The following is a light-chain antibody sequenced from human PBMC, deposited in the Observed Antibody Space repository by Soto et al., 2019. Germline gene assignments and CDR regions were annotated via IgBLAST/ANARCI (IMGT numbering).Light chain of an antibody. J-gene: IGKJ1*01. CDR2: DAS. Sequence: EIVLTQSPATLSLSPGDRATLSCRASQSISSYLAWYQQKPGQAPRLLISDASNRATGIPARFSGSGSGTDFTLTISSLEPEDFAVYYCQQRTNWPTFGQGTKVEIK. CDR3: QQRTNWPT. V-gene: IGKV3-11*01. CDR1: QSISSY.